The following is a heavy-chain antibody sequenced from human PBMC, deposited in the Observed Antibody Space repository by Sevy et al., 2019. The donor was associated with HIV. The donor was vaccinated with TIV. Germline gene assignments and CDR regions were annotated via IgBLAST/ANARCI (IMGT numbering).Heavy chain of an antibody. CDR2: INHSGST. CDR1: GGSFSGYY. CDR3: ATRRGHLSFDY. V-gene: IGHV4-34*01. Sequence: AENLSLTCVVYGGSFSGYYWSWIRQPPGKGLEWIGEINHSGSTNYNPSLKSRVTIAADTSKNQLSLKLSSVTAADTAVYYCATRRGHLSFDYWGQGTLVTVSS. J-gene: IGHJ4*02.